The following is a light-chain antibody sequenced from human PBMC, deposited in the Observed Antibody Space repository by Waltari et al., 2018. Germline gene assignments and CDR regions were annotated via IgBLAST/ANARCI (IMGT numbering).Light chain of an antibody. CDR2: AAS. CDR1: QSVSSSY. CDR3: QHYGYSLWT. Sequence: ELVLTQSPGTLSLSPGEGATLSCRASQSVSSSYLAWYQQKHGQAPRLLIYAASSRATGIPDRFSGSGSGTDFTLTISRLEPEDFAVYYCQHYGYSLWTFGQGTKVEIK. V-gene: IGKV3-20*01. J-gene: IGKJ1*01.